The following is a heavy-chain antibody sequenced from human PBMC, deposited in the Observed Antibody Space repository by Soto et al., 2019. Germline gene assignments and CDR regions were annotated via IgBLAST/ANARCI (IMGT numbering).Heavy chain of an antibody. CDR2: IYYSGST. V-gene: IGHV4-59*08. J-gene: IGHJ2*01. CDR3: ARWGSDYWYFDF. Sequence: QVQLQESGPGLVKPSETLSLTCTVSGGSISSYYWSWIRQPPGKGLEWIGYIYYSGSTNYNPSLKSRVTISVDTSKNQFSLKLSSVTAADTAVYYCARWGSDYWYFDFWGRGTLVTVSS. CDR1: GGSISSYY. D-gene: IGHD6-25*01.